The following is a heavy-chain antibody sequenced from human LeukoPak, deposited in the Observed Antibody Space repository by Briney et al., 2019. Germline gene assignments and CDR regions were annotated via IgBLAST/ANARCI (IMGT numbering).Heavy chain of an antibody. CDR2: IINTGGDT. V-gene: IGHV3-23*01. J-gene: IGHJ4*02. CDR1: GFTFVSYA. Sequence: GGSLRLSCAASGFTFVSYAMTWVRQAPGKGLQCVSTIINTGGDTYYADSVKGRFTISRDNSKNTLYLQMSSLRVEDTAIYYCAKGHVATGSLYYFDFRGQGTLVTVSS. D-gene: IGHD2-15*01. CDR3: AKGHVATGSLYYFDF.